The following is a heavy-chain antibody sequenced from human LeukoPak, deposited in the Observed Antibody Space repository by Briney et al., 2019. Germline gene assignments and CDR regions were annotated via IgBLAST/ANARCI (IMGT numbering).Heavy chain of an antibody. D-gene: IGHD3-22*01. V-gene: IGHV3-23*01. J-gene: IGHJ4*02. CDR2: ISGSGGST. CDR3: ARDKGISGYSIDY. Sequence: PGGSLRLSCAASEFTFSSSGMSWVRQAPGLGLEWVSAISGSGGSTYYADSVKGRFTISRDNAKNSLYLQMNSLRAEDTAVYYCARDKGISGYSIDYWGQGTLVTVSS. CDR1: EFTFSSSG.